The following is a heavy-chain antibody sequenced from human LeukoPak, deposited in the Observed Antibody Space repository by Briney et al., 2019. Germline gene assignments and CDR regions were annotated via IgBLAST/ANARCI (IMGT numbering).Heavy chain of an antibody. CDR3: ARDGGLYCSSTSCYPENDY. CDR1: GYTFTGYN. J-gene: IGHJ4*02. V-gene: IGHV1-69*04. D-gene: IGHD2-2*01. Sequence: GASVKVSCKASGYTFTGYNMHWVRQAPGQGLEWMGRIIPILGIANYAQKFQGRVTITADKSTSTAYMELSSLRSEDTAVYYCARDGGLYCSSTSCYPENDYWGQGTLVTVSS. CDR2: IIPILGIA.